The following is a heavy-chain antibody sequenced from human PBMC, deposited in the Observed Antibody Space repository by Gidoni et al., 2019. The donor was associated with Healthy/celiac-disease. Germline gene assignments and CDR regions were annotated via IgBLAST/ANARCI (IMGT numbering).Heavy chain of an antibody. D-gene: IGHD3-3*01. CDR3: AVPRNRSGYYSV. CDR2: INPSGGST. V-gene: IGHV1-46*01. J-gene: IGHJ4*02. Sequence: QVQLVQSGAEVKKPGASVRVSCKASGYTFTSYYMHWVRQAPGQGLEWMGIINPSGGSTSYAQKFQGRVTTTRDTSTSTVYMELSSLRSEDTAVYYCAVPRNRSGYYSVWGQGTLVTVSS. CDR1: GYTFTSYY.